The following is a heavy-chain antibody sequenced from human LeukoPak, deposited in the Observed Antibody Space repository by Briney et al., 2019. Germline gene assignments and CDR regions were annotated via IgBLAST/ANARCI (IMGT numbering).Heavy chain of an antibody. V-gene: IGHV3-23*01. CDR3: AKDRPYSSGWYGSIDY. Sequence: PGGSLRLSCAASGFTFRTYAMSWVRQAPGKGLEWVSGISDSGDGTYYADSVKGRFTISRDNSKNTLYLQMNSLRAEDTAVYYCAKDRPYSSGWYGSIDYWGQGTLVTVSS. CDR1: GFTFRTYA. J-gene: IGHJ4*02. D-gene: IGHD6-19*01. CDR2: ISDSGDGT.